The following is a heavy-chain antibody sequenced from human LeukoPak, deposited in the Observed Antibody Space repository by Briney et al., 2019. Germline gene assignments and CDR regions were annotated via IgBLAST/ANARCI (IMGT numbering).Heavy chain of an antibody. CDR2: MSYDGSNE. CDR3: AREQVGAIYFDY. V-gene: IGHV3-30-3*01. CDR1: GFTFSRFA. J-gene: IGHJ4*02. D-gene: IGHD1-26*01. Sequence: GGSLRLSCAASGFTFSRFAMHWVRQAPGKGLEWVVVMSYDGSNEYYAASVKGRFTISRDNSKNTLYLQMNSLRAEDTAVYYCAREQVGAIYFDYWGQGTLVTVSS.